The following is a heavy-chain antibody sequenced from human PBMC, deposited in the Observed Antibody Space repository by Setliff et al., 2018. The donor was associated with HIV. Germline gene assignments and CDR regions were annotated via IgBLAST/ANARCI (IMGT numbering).Heavy chain of an antibody. V-gene: IGHV4-59*08. J-gene: IGHJ3*02. D-gene: IGHD2-2*01. CDR1: GGSTSSYF. CDR2: IHNTGST. CDR3: ARTLAYHAFDI. Sequence: SETLSLTCTVSGGSTSSYFWSWIRQSPGKGLEWIGYIHNTGSTDYNPSLKSRVTITVDTSMNQFSLKLSSVTAADTAVYYCARTLAYHAFDIWGQGTMVTVSS.